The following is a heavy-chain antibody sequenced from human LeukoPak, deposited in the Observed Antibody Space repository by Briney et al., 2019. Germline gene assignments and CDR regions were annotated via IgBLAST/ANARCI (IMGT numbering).Heavy chain of an antibody. J-gene: IGHJ4*02. D-gene: IGHD6-6*01. CDR1: GGSFSGYY. CDR3: ARVGSSSSPKFPKYDY. V-gene: IGHV4-34*01. Sequence: SETLSLTCAVYGGSFSGYYWSWMRQPPGKGLEWIGEINHSGSTNYNPSLKSRVTISVDTSKNQFSLKLSSVTAADTAVYYCARVGSSSSPKFPKYDYWGQGALVTVSS. CDR2: INHSGST.